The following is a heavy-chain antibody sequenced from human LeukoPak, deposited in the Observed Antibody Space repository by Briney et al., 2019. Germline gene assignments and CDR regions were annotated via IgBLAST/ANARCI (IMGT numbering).Heavy chain of an antibody. CDR3: ARERRATERWLQFPWFDP. CDR2: ISSSSSYI. CDR1: GFTFSSYS. Sequence: PGGSLRLSCAASGFTFSSYSMNWVRQAPGKGLEWISSISSSSSYIYYADSVKGRFTISRDNAKNSLYLQMNSLRAEDTAVYYCARERRATERWLQFPWFDPWGQGTLVTVSS. V-gene: IGHV3-21*01. J-gene: IGHJ5*02. D-gene: IGHD5-24*01.